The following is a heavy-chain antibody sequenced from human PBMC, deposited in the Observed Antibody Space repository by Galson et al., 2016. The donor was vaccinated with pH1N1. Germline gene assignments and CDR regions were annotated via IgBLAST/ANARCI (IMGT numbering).Heavy chain of an antibody. V-gene: IGHV1-69*10. CDR1: RDTFINYA. CDR3: ARMSSGYNTIDS. J-gene: IGHJ4*02. D-gene: IGHD6-25*01. Sequence: SVKVFCKASRDTFINYAFSWVRQAPGKGLEWMGGIIPILGAPNYAQNFQGRVTISTDKSTTTAYMELTGLTSGDTAIYYCARMSSGYNTIDSWGQGTLITVSS. CDR2: IIPILGAP.